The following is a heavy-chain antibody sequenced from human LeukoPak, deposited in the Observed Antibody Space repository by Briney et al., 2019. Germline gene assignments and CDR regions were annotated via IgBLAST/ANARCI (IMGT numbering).Heavy chain of an antibody. Sequence: GGSLRLSSTASGFTFFVNTMSRLRQAPGKGLKWVGFIRSKAYGGTTEYAASVKGRFTISRDDSKSTAYLQMNTLNSAVTAVYYCTRDSVGWQWVVPQPASDNTDSWGEGNLVTVSS. CDR1: GFTFFVNT. V-gene: IGHV3-49*03. CDR2: IRSKAYGGTT. CDR3: TRDSVGWQWVVPQPASDNTDS. D-gene: IGHD1-26*01. J-gene: IGHJ4*02.